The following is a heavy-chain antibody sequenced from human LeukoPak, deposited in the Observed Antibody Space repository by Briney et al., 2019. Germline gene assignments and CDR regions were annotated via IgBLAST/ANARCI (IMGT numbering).Heavy chain of an antibody. CDR3: ARGAYGDK. CDR2: ISTQSGNT. Sequence: ASVKVSCTASGYTFTGYYMHWMRQAPGQGLEWMGWISTQSGNTNYAQKVQGRLTLTTDRSTNTAYMELRSLRSDDTAVYYCARGAYGDKWGQGTMVTVSS. J-gene: IGHJ4*02. CDR1: GYTFTGYY. V-gene: IGHV1-18*04. D-gene: IGHD4-17*01.